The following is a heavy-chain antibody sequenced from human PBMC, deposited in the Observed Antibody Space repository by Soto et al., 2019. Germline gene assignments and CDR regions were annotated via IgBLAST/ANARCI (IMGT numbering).Heavy chain of an antibody. D-gene: IGHD2-15*01. CDR1: GGSISSGGYY. CDR2: IYYSGST. J-gene: IGHJ4*02. CDR3: ARVRHSYYFDY. Sequence: QVQLQESGPGLVKPSQTLSLSCTVSGGSISSGGYYWSWIRQYPGKGLEWIGYIYYSGSTDYNPSLKSRVTMSVDTSKNQFSLKLSSVTAADTAVYYCARVRHSYYFDYWGQGTLVTVSS. V-gene: IGHV4-31*03.